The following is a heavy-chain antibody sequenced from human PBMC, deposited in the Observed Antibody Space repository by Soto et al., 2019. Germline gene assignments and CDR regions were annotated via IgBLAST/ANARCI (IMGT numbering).Heavy chain of an antibody. V-gene: IGHV3-74*01. CDR2: ITNDGSST. CDR3: ARGRQGSRYFDL. CDR1: GFVFSSYW. Sequence: EVQLVESGGGLVQPGGSLRLSCAGSGFVFSSYWMHWVRQVPGKGLVWVSRITNDGSSTTYADSVNGRFTISRDNAKNTLYLQMNSLGAEDTAVYYCARGRQGSRYFDLWGRGTLVTVSS. J-gene: IGHJ2*01.